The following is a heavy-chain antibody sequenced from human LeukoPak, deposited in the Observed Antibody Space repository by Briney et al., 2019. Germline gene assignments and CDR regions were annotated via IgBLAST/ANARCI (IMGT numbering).Heavy chain of an antibody. V-gene: IGHV3-15*01. CDR2: VKSGSAGETT. J-gene: IGHJ4*02. CDR3: TLIQGWGSGSYYRDF. CDR1: AGSISGHY. D-gene: IGHD3-10*01. Sequence: PSETLSLTCTVSAGSISGHYWSWVRQPPGKGLEWVARVKSGSAGETTDYAAPVKGRFTISRDDSKNTLYLQMNSLKTEDTAVYYCTLIQGWGSGSYYRDFWGQGTLVTVSS.